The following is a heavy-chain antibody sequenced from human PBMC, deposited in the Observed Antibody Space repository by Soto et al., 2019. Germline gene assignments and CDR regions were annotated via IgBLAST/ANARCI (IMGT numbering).Heavy chain of an antibody. CDR3: ARAPVFYGSGADAFDI. CDR1: GGSIRSYY. CDR2: IYYSGST. D-gene: IGHD3-10*01. J-gene: IGHJ3*02. V-gene: IGHV4-59*01. Sequence: SETLSLTCTVSGGSIRSYYWSWIRQPPGKGLEWIGYIYYSGSTNYNPSLKSRVTISVDTSKNQFSLKLSSVTAADTAVYYCARAPVFYGSGADAFDIWGQGTMVTVSS.